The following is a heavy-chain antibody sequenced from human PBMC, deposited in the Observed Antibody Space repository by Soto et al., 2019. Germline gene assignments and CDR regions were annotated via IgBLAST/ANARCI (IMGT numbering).Heavy chain of an antibody. CDR1: GGSISSYY. D-gene: IGHD3-10*01. Sequence: PSETLSLTCTVSGGSISSYYWSWIRQPPGKGLEWIGYIYYSGSTNYNPSLKSRVTISVDTSKNQFSLKLSSVTAADTAVYYCARRGGGFLDYWGQGTLVTVSS. CDR2: IYYSGST. CDR3: ARRGGGFLDY. J-gene: IGHJ4*02. V-gene: IGHV4-59*08.